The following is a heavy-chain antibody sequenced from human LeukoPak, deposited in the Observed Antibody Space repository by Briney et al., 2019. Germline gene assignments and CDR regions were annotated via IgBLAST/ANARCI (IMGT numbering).Heavy chain of an antibody. CDR2: ISADGGST. CDR1: GFNFDAYA. D-gene: IGHD6-13*01. CDR3: AKDKAGTIVWYGRWAIGLFDY. Sequence: GGSLRLSCAASGFNFDAYAMHWVRQAPGKGLQWVSLISADGGSTYYADSVKGRFTISRDNSKNSLYLQMNSLTTEDTAFYYCAKDKAGTIVWYGRWAIGLFDYWGQGTLVTVSS. V-gene: IGHV3-43*02. J-gene: IGHJ4*02.